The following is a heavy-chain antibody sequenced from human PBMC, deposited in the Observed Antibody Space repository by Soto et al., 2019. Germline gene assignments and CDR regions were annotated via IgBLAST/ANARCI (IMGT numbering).Heavy chain of an antibody. D-gene: IGHD6-13*01. J-gene: IGHJ6*02. CDR2: IYYSGIT. CDR1: GGSISSYY. V-gene: IGHV4-59*01. Sequence: SETLSLTCTVSGGSISSYYWSWIRQPPGKGLEGIGYIYYSGITNYNPSLKSRVTISVDTSKNQFSLKLSSVTAADTAVYYCARDLPYSSSWWEGFYGMDVWGQGTTVTVSS. CDR3: ARDLPYSSSWWEGFYGMDV.